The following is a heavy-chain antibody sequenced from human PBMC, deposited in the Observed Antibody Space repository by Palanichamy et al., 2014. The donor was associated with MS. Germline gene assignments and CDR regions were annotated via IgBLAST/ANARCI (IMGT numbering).Heavy chain of an antibody. CDR2: IKPDGSGK. D-gene: IGHD6-13*01. J-gene: IGHJ4*02. V-gene: IGHV3-7*01. CDR1: GFTFNTYW. Sequence: EVQLVESGGGLVXPGGSLRLSCAASGFTFNTYWMSWVRQAPGKGLEWVANIKPDGSGKYYVDTVKGRFTISRDNAKKTVFLQMNSLRAEDTAVYYCARDKEITSAGADYWGQGTLVTVSS. CDR3: ARDKEITSAGADY.